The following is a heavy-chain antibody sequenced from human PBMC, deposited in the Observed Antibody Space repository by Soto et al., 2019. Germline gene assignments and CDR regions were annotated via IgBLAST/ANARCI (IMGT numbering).Heavy chain of an antibody. D-gene: IGHD2-21*01. CDR1: GYTFTGYY. CDR2: INPNSGGT. Sequence: ASVKVSCKASGYTFTGYYMHWVRQAPGQGLEWMGWINPNSGGTNYAQKFQGRVTMTRDTSISTAYMELSRLRSDDTAVYYCARRSIAVNWFDPWGQGTLVTVSS. CDR3: ARRSIAVNWFDP. V-gene: IGHV1-2*02. J-gene: IGHJ5*02.